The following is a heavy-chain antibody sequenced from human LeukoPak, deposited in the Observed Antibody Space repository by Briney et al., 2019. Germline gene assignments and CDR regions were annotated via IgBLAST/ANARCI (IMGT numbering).Heavy chain of an antibody. CDR3: ARGGDNEFDI. D-gene: IGHD3-10*01. Sequence: GSLRLSRAASLVTLTSYSMNWVRQAPRKGLEWVSSITSSSSYIYSTASAKGRFTISRDHPKNSLYLQINILSPQTTAVYYCARGGDNEFDIWGQGTMVTVSS. CDR2: ITSSSSYI. CDR1: LVTLTSYS. J-gene: IGHJ3*02. V-gene: IGHV3-21*01.